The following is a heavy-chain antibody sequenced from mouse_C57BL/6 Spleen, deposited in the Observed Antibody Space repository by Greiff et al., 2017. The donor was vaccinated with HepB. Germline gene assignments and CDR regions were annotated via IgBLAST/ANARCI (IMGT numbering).Heavy chain of an antibody. Sequence: EVKLMESEGGLVQPGSSMKLSCTASGFTFSDYYMAWVRQVPEKGLEWVANINYDGSSTYYLDSLKSRFIISRDNAKNILYLQMSSLKSEDTATYYCAREENYGSDFDYWGQGTTLTVSS. CDR3: AREENYGSDFDY. V-gene: IGHV5-16*01. CDR1: GFTFSDYY. CDR2: INYDGSST. J-gene: IGHJ2*01. D-gene: IGHD1-1*01.